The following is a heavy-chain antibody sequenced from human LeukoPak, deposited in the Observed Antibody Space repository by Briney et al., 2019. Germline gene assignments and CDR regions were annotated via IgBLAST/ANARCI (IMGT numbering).Heavy chain of an antibody. J-gene: IGHJ6*02. CDR3: ARFGNLRDGYGMDV. CDR1: GGSISTGRYS. D-gene: IGHD3-10*01. CDR2: IYFSGST. V-gene: IGHV4-39*01. Sequence: PSETLSLTCSVSGGSISTGRYSWGWIRQPPGEGLEWIGSIYFSGSTYINPSLKSRVTISVHTSKNQFSLKVTSVTAADTAVYYCARFGNLRDGYGMDVWGQGTTVTVSS.